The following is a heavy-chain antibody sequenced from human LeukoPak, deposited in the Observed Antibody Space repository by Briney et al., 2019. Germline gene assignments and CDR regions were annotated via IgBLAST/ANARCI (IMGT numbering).Heavy chain of an antibody. CDR3: ARLTGTLDPGPFDY. V-gene: IGHV1-8*01. D-gene: IGHD1-20*01. J-gene: IGHJ4*02. CDR2: MNPNSGNT. Sequence: ASVKVSCKASGYTFTSYDINWVRQATGQGLEWMGWMNPNSGNTGYAQKFQGRVTMTRNTSISTAYMELSSLRSEDTAVYYCARLTGTLDPGPFDYWGQGTLVTVSS. CDR1: GYTFTSYD.